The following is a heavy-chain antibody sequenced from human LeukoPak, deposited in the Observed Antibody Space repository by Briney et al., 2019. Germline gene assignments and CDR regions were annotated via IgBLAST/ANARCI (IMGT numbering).Heavy chain of an antibody. J-gene: IGHJ2*01. Sequence: PGGSLRLSCAASGFTFSSHWMTWVRQSPGKGLEWISYISNSGSIISYADSVKGRFTISRDHAKNSLFLQMNSLRAEDTAVYYCARETIFGLSRYFDLWGRGTLVTVSS. D-gene: IGHD3-3*01. CDR3: ARETIFGLSRYFDL. CDR1: GFTFSSHW. CDR2: ISNSGSII. V-gene: IGHV3-48*04.